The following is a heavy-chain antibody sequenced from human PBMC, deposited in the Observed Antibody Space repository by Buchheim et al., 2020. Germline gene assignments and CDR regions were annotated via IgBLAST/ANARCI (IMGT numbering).Heavy chain of an antibody. CDR1: GFTFSSYE. CDR3: ARVGFDSGGYTGSYYCYYYMDV. Sequence: EVQLVESGGGLVQPGGSLRLSCAASGFTFSSYEMNWVRQAPGKGLEWVSYIISSGSTIYYADSVKGRFTISRDNAKNSLYLQMNSLRAEDTAVYYCARVGFDSGGYTGSYYCYYYMDVWGKGTT. D-gene: IGHD3-22*01. V-gene: IGHV3-48*03. CDR2: IISSGSTI. J-gene: IGHJ6*03.